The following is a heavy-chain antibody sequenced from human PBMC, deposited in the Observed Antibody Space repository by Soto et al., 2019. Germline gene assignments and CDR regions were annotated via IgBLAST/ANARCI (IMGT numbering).Heavy chain of an antibody. J-gene: IGHJ4*02. D-gene: IGHD2-15*01. CDR3: AREQCSGGSCYPLDY. CDR1: GGSISSGGYY. Sequence: QVQLQESGPGLVKPSQTLSLTCTVSGGSISSGGYYWSWIRQHPGKGLEWIGYNYYSGSTYYNPSLQSCVTMSVNPAKNQFSLKLSSVTAADTAVYYCAREQCSGGSCYPLDYWGQGTLVTVSS. CDR2: NYYSGST. V-gene: IGHV4-31*03.